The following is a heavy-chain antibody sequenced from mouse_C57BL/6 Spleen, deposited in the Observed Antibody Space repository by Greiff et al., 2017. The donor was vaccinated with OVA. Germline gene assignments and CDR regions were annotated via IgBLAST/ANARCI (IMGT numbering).Heavy chain of an antibody. D-gene: IGHD1-1*01. CDR1: GYTFTTYP. Sequence: VQLQESGAELVKPGASVKMSCKASGYTFTTYPIEWMKQNHGKSLEWIGNFHPYNDDTKYNEKFKGKATLTVEKSSSTVYLELSRLTSDDSAVYYCARRNYGSYWYFDVWGTGTTVTVSS. CDR2: FHPYNDDT. CDR3: ARRNYGSYWYFDV. J-gene: IGHJ1*03. V-gene: IGHV1-47*01.